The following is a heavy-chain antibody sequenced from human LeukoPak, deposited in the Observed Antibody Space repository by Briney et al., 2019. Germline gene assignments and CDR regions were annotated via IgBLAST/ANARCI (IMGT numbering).Heavy chain of an antibody. D-gene: IGHD1-1*01. CDR3: ARTGTTYNNWFDP. CDR1: GFTFSDYY. Sequence: PGGSLRLSCAASGFTFSDYYMSWIRQAPGKGLEWVSYISSDSSYTNYADSVKGRFIISRDNAKNSLYLQMDSLRAEDTAVYYCARTGTTYNNWFDPWGQGTLVTVPS. CDR2: ISSDSSYT. V-gene: IGHV3-11*03. J-gene: IGHJ5*02.